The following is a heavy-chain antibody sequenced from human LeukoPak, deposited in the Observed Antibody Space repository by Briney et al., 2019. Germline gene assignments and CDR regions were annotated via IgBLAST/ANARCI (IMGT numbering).Heavy chain of an antibody. D-gene: IGHD1-26*01. J-gene: IGHJ3*02. Sequence: GGSLRLSCAASGFTFSTYAMSWVRQAPGKGLEWVSVIGGSGGSTYYADSVKGRFTISRDNSKNTLYLQMNSLRAEDTAVYYCVREGSIVGATGAFDIWGQGTMVTVSS. V-gene: IGHV3-23*01. CDR1: GFTFSTYA. CDR3: VREGSIVGATGAFDI. CDR2: IGGSGGST.